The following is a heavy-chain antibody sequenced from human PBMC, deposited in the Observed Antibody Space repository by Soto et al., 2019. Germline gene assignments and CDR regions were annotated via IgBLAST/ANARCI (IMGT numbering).Heavy chain of an antibody. CDR3: IVSGDYYYYGMDV. CDR1: GFTFSNAW. Sequence: EVQLVESGGGLVKPWGSLRLSCAASGFTFSNAWMNWVRQAPGKGLEWVGRIKSKTDGGTTDYAAPVKGRFTISRDDSKNTLYLQMNSLKTEDTAVYYCIVSGDYYYYGMDVWGQGTTVTVSS. V-gene: IGHV3-15*07. J-gene: IGHJ6*02. CDR2: IKSKTDGGTT. D-gene: IGHD2-15*01.